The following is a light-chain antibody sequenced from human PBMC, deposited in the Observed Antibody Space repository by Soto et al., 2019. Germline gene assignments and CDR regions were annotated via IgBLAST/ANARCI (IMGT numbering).Light chain of an antibody. CDR2: WAS. Sequence: DIVMTQSPDSLTVSLGERATINCKSSQSVLYSSNNKNYLTWFQQKPGQPPKLLIYWASTRESGVPDRFSGSGSGTDFTLTISSLQAEDVAVYYCQQYHTSPPPFGQGTKVEIK. J-gene: IGKJ1*01. CDR1: QSVLYSSNNKNY. V-gene: IGKV4-1*01. CDR3: QQYHTSPPP.